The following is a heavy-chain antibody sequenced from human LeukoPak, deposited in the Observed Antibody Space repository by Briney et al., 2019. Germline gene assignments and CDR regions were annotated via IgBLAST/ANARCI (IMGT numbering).Heavy chain of an antibody. CDR1: GGSISSYY. Sequence: KSSETLSLTCTVSGGSISSYYWSWIRQPAGKGLEWIGRIYSSGNTNYNPSLKSRLTMSVDTSKNQFSLKLSSVTAADTAVYYCARVSTTSCLDYWGQGTLVTVSS. CDR2: IYSSGNT. D-gene: IGHD2-2*01. V-gene: IGHV4-4*07. J-gene: IGHJ4*02. CDR3: ARVSTTSCLDY.